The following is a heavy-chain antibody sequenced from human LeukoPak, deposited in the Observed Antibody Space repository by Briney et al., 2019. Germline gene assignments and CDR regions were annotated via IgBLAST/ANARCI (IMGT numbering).Heavy chain of an antibody. CDR3: ARDREMAQGYFHY. J-gene: IGHJ4*02. D-gene: IGHD5-24*01. Sequence: GASVKVSCKTSGYTFTGYYMHWVRQAPGQGLEWMGWINPNSGGTNYAQKFQGRVTMTRDTSISTAYMELSRLRSDDTAVYYCARDREMAQGYFHYWGQGTLVTVSS. CDR2: INPNSGGT. CDR1: GYTFTGYY. V-gene: IGHV1-2*02.